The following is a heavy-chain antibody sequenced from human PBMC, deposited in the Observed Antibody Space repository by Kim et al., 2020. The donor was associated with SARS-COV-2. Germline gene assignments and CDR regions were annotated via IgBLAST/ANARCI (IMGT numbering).Heavy chain of an antibody. J-gene: IGHJ3*02. CDR2: ISYDGSNK. CDR3: AKRELSYYYGSGTYPGAFDI. Sequence: GGSLRLSCAASGFTFSNYGMHWVRQAPGKGLEWVAVISYDGSNKYYADSVKGRFTISRDNSKNTLYLQMNSLRAEDTAVYYCAKRELSYYYGSGTYPGAFDIWGRGTMVTVSS. CDR1: GFTFSNYG. V-gene: IGHV3-30*18. D-gene: IGHD3-10*01.